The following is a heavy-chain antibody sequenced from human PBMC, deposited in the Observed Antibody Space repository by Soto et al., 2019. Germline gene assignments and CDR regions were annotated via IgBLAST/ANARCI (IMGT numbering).Heavy chain of an antibody. CDR1: GFTFSGYG. CDR3: AKDSEGDSSSWFYGMDV. D-gene: IGHD6-13*01. Sequence: PGGSLIVSCAAAGFTFSGYGMHWVRQAPGKGLEWVAVIWYDGSNKYYADSVKGRFTISRDNSKNTLYLQMNSLRAEDTAVYYCAKDSEGDSSSWFYGMDVWGQGTTVTVSS. J-gene: IGHJ6*02. CDR2: IWYDGSNK. V-gene: IGHV3-33*06.